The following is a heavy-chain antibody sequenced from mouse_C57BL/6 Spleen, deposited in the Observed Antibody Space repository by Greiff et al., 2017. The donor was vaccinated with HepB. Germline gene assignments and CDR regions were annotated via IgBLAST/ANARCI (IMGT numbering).Heavy chain of an antibody. J-gene: IGHJ3*01. Sequence: QVQLKQPGAELVRPGSSVKLSCKASGYTFTSYWMHWVKQRPIQGLEWIGNIDPSDSETHYNQKFKDKATLTVDKSSSTAYMQLSSLTSEDSAVYYCAREGDYDYDGRFAYWGQGTLVTVSA. CDR2: IDPSDSET. CDR3: AREGDYDYDGRFAY. V-gene: IGHV1-52*01. D-gene: IGHD2-4*01. CDR1: GYTFTSYW.